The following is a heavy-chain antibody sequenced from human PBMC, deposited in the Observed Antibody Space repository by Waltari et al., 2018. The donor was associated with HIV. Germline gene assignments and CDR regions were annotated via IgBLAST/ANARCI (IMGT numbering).Heavy chain of an antibody. CDR1: GPDFGRLG. J-gene: IGHJ4*02. D-gene: IGHD3-10*01. CDR3: ARDSSQVHWFGESLAL. CDR2: ISYDGMKK. Sequence: QVQLVESGGGVVQPGRLRRPSCAASGPDFGRLGMHWVRQAPGKGLEWLAAISYDGMKKYYGDSLRGRLTISRDNSKKTLYLQMNTLRPEDTAIYFCARDSSQVHWFGESLALWGQGTLVIVSS. V-gene: IGHV3-30*03.